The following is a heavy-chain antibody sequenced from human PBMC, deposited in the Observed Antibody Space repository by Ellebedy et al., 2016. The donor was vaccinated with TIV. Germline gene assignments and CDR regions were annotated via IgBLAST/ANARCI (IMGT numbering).Heavy chain of an antibody. V-gene: IGHV6-1*01. Sequence: SQTLSLTCVISGDSVSTDIGWNWIRQSPSRGLEWLGRTYYRSKWNNDYAVSLKSRITINADSSKNQFSLQLSSVSPEDTAVYYCARGWFGSGMGVWGQGTLVTVSS. D-gene: IGHD3-10*01. CDR3: ARGWFGSGMGV. J-gene: IGHJ6*02. CDR2: TYYRSKWNN. CDR1: GDSVSTDIG.